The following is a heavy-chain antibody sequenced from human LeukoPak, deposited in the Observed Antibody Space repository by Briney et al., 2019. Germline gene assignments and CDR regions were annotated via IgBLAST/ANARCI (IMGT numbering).Heavy chain of an antibody. CDR1: GGSISSYY. V-gene: IGHV4-59*01. CDR2: IYYSGST. D-gene: IGHD6-6*01. J-gene: IGHJ6*03. Sequence: SETLSLTCTVYGGSISSYYWSWIRQPPGKGLEWIGYIYYSGSTNYNPSLKSRVTISVDTSKNQFSLKLSSVTAADTAVYYCARRQMAARFGFMDVWGKGTTVTVSS. CDR3: ARRQMAARFGFMDV.